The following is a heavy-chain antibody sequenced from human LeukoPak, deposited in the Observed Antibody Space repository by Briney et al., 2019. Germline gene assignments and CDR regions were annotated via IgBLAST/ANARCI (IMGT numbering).Heavy chain of an antibody. Sequence: GGSLRLSCAASGFTFSTYWMSWVRQAPGKGLEWVANINQDGAQTYYVDSVKGRFSISRDNAKNSLYLQMNSLRAEDTAVYFCASGTLLQHRKTVFSAFDYWGQGTLVTVSS. CDR2: INQDGAQT. V-gene: IGHV3-7*01. J-gene: IGHJ4*02. D-gene: IGHD3-22*01. CDR1: GFTFSTYW. CDR3: ASGTLLQHRKTVFSAFDY.